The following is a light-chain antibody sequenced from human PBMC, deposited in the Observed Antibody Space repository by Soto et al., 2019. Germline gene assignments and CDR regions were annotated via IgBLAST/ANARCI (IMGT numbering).Light chain of an antibody. V-gene: IGKV3-11*01. CDR3: QQRSNWPGT. CDR1: QSVGTY. Sequence: VLTQSPATLSLSPGERAILYCRASQSVGTYLAWYPQKPGQAPRLLIYDASNRATGIPARVSGSGSGTDFTLTINSLEPEEVAVYDGQQRSNWPGTFGPGTKVDIK. J-gene: IGKJ3*01. CDR2: DAS.